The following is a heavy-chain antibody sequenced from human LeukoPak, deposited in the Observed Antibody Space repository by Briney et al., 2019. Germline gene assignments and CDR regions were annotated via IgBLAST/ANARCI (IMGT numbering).Heavy chain of an antibody. Sequence: GASVKVSYKASGYTFTGYYIHWVRQAPGQGLEWLGWINPKNGDTNYPQKFLGRVAVTRDTSISTAYMDLSRLTSDDTAVYYCATDMTSVTTFDYWGQGTLVTVSS. CDR1: GYTFTGYY. CDR2: INPKNGDT. V-gene: IGHV1-2*02. CDR3: ATDMTSVTTFDY. D-gene: IGHD4-17*01. J-gene: IGHJ4*02.